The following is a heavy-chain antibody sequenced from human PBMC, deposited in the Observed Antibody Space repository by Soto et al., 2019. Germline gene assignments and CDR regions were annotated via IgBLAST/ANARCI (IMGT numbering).Heavy chain of an antibody. CDR3: AQVLATETDN. Sequence: SETLSLTCAVSGDSITSSNWWSWVRQAPGKGLEWIGEIYHSGATTYNPSLKSRATISVGPSNNHFSLKLTSVTAADTAVYFWAQVLATETDNWGRGTLVTVSS. CDR1: GDSITSSNW. V-gene: IGHV4-4*02. CDR2: IYHSGAT. D-gene: IGHD3-9*01. J-gene: IGHJ4*02.